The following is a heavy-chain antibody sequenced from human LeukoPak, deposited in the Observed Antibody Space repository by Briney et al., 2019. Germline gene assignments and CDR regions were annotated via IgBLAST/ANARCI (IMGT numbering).Heavy chain of an antibody. V-gene: IGHV1-2*02. Sequence: GASVKVSCKASGYTFTDYHIHWVRQAPGQGLEWMGWINPNTGGTNYAQNFHGRVTMTRDTSITTSYMELSSLLSDDTALYYCARGGHGHTQNDYWGQGTLVTVSS. D-gene: IGHD5-24*01. CDR3: ARGGHGHTQNDY. CDR1: GYTFTDYH. CDR2: INPNTGGT. J-gene: IGHJ4*02.